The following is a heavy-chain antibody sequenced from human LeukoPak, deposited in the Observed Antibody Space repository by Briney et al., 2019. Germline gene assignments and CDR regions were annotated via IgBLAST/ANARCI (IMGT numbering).Heavy chain of an antibody. V-gene: IGHV4-30-4*01. CDR1: GGSISSGDYY. J-gene: IGHJ4*01. Sequence: SETLSLTCTVSGGSISSGDYYWSWIRQPPGKGLEWIGYIYYSGSTYYNPSLKSRVTISVDTSKNQFSLKLSSVTAADTAVYYCAREWGRITMVRGAQPPSHFDYWGHGTLVTVSS. D-gene: IGHD3-10*01. CDR2: IYYSGST. CDR3: AREWGRITMVRGAQPPSHFDY.